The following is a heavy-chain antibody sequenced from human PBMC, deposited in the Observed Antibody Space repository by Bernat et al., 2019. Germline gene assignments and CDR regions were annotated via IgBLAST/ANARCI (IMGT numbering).Heavy chain of an antibody. CDR2: IYYSGST. J-gene: IGHJ4*02. CDR3: ARSHSSSWYRFDY. V-gene: IGHV4-39*01. D-gene: IGHD6-13*01. Sequence: QLQLQESGPGLVKPSETLSLTCTVSGGSISSSSYYWGWIRQPPGKGLEWIGSIYYSGSTYYNPSLKSRVTLSVDRSKNQFSLKLGSVTAADTAVDYCARSHSSSWYRFDYWGQGTLVTVSS. CDR1: GGSISSSSYY.